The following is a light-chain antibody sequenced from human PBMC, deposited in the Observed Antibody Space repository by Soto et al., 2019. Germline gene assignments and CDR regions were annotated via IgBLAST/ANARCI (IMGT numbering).Light chain of an antibody. V-gene: IGKV1-9*01. Sequence: IQLTQSPSSLSASLGDRVTITCRASQDIRSYLAWYQQKPGNAPKLLIFAASTLQSGVPSTFSGSGSGTDFTLAISGVQPEDFATYYCQQMNSFPHTFGQGTKLELK. CDR1: QDIRSY. CDR2: AAS. CDR3: QQMNSFPHT. J-gene: IGKJ2*01.